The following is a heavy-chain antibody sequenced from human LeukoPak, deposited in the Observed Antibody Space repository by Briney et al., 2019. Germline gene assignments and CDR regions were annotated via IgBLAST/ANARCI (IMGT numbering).Heavy chain of an antibody. CDR3: ASGGSCSALCLGNF. D-gene: IGHD2-15*01. J-gene: IGHJ4*02. V-gene: IGHV4-39*01. CDR1: GGSISSGSYY. CDR2: IYYSGST. Sequence: SETLSLTCTVSGGSISSGSYYWGWIRQPPGKGLEWIASIYYSGSTYYNSSLKSRVTISVDTSKNQFSLKLNSVTAADTAVYYCASGGSCSALCLGNFWGQGTLVTVSS.